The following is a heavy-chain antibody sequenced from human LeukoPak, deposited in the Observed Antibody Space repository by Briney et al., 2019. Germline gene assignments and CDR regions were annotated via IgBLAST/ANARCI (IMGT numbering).Heavy chain of an antibody. CDR3: AKDGASSQGD. J-gene: IGHJ4*02. CDR2: IRYDGSDK. Sequence: GGSLRLSRAASGFIFSSYGMHWVRQAPGKGREWVSFIRYDGSDKYYTDSVKGRFTVSRDNSKNTAYLQMNSLRTEDTAVYYCAKDGASSQGDWGQGTLVTVSA. D-gene: IGHD6-19*01. V-gene: IGHV3-30*02. CDR1: GFIFSSYG.